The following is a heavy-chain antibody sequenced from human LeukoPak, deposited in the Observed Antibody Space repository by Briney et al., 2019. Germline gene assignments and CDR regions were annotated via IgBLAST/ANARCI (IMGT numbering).Heavy chain of an antibody. CDR2: IYYSGST. Sequence: PSDTLSLTCTVSGGSISSVGYYWSWIRQHPGKGLEWIGYIYYSGSTYYNPSLKSRVTISVDTSKNQFSLKLSSVTAADTAVYYCARESNDYGDLIDYWGQGTLVTVSS. D-gene: IGHD4-17*01. V-gene: IGHV4-31*03. J-gene: IGHJ4*02. CDR3: ARESNDYGDLIDY. CDR1: GGSISSVGYY.